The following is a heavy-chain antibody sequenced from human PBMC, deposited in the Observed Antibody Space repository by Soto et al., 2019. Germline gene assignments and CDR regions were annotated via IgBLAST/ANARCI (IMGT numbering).Heavy chain of an antibody. CDR1: GFTFSSYA. J-gene: IGHJ5*02. V-gene: IGHV3-21*01. CDR2: ISSNSAYI. Sequence: PGGSLRLSCAASGFTFSSYAMSWVRQAPGKGLEWVSTISSNSAYIYYTDALRGRFTISRDNAKNPLHLQMNSLRAEDTAVYYCTRDASRDSSARGWFDPWGPGTLVT. D-gene: IGHD6-13*01. CDR3: TRDASRDSSARGWFDP.